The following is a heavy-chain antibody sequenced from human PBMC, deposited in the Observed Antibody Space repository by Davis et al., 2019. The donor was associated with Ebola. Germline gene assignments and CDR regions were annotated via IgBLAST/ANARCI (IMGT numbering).Heavy chain of an antibody. CDR1: GFTFSTGN. CDR3: ARGHYGLDV. Sequence: PGGSLRLSCAASGFTFSTGNMNWVRQGPGKGLEWISYISTDSGAIYYADSVKGRFAISRDNAKNSLYLQMHSLRDEDTAVYYCARGHYGLDVWGQGTTVTVSS. CDR2: ISTDSGAI. J-gene: IGHJ6*02. V-gene: IGHV3-48*02.